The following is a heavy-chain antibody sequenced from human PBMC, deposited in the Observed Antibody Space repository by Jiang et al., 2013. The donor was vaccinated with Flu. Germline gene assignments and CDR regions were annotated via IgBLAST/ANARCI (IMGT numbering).Heavy chain of an antibody. CDR1: GLIFSASE. J-gene: IGHJ4*02. D-gene: IGHD1-26*01. V-gene: IGHV3-30*02. CDR2: VAFHGKTQ. CDR3: AKDLMWGFEF. Sequence: VQLVESGGGVVQPGGSLRLSCAASGLIFSASEMHWVRQVPGKELEWVAFVAFHGKTQFYADSVKGRFTASKDNSKNTLYLQMQSLRAEDTAVYYCAKDLMWGFEFWGQGTLVTVSS.